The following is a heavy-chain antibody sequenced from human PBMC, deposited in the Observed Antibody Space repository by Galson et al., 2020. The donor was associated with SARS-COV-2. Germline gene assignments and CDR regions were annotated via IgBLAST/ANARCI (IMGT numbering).Heavy chain of an antibody. D-gene: IGHD3-16*02. CDR2: IKSKTDGGTT. Sequence: GGSLRLSCAASGFTFSNAWMSWVRQAPGKGLEWVGRIKSKTDGGTTDYAAPVKGRFTISRDDSKNTLYLQINSLKTEDTAVYYCTTVQRITFVGVIVPDYWGGRDVWGQGTTVTVSS. CDR3: TTVQRITFVGVIVPDYWGGRDV. V-gene: IGHV3-15*01. CDR1: GFTFSNAW. J-gene: IGHJ6*02.